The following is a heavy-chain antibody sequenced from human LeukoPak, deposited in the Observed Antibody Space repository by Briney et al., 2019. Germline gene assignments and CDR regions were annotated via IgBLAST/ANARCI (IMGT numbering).Heavy chain of an antibody. J-gene: IGHJ3*02. V-gene: IGHV3-7*01. CDR3: AIPPLGGNAFDI. CDR1: GFTFSSYW. Sequence: GGSLRLPCAASGFTFSSYWMSWVRQAPGKGLEWVANIKQDGSEKYYVDSVKGRFTISRDNAKNSLYLQMNSLRAEDTAVYYCAIPPLGGNAFDIWGQGTMVTVSS. CDR2: IKQDGSEK. D-gene: IGHD1-26*01.